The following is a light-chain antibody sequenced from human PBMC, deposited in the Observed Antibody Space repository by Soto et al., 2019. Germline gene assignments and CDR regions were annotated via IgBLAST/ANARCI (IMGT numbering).Light chain of an antibody. V-gene: IGLV2-23*02. J-gene: IGLJ3*02. Sequence: QSALTQPASGSGSPGQSITMSCTGTSSGVGNYNFVSWYQQPPGKAPKLIIYEVTKRPSGVSSRFSASKSGNTASLTISGLQAEDEALYHCCSYAGGSTLLFGGGTKLTVL. CDR3: CSYAGGSTLL. CDR2: EVT. CDR1: SSGVGNYNF.